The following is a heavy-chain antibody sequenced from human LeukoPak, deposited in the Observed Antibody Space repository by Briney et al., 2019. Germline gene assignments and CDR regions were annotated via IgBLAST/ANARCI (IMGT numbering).Heavy chain of an antibody. V-gene: IGHV3-21*01. CDR2: IYSGGST. Sequence: GSLRLSCAASGFPFSSYSMNWVRQAPGKGLEGVSVIYSGGSTYYADSVKGRFTISRDNAKNSLYLQMNSLRAEDTAVYYCARDQRDIVVVPAATDNAFDXWXQGTMVTVSS. J-gene: IGHJ3*02. D-gene: IGHD2-2*01. CDR1: GFPFSSYS. CDR3: ARDQRDIVVVPAATDNAFDX.